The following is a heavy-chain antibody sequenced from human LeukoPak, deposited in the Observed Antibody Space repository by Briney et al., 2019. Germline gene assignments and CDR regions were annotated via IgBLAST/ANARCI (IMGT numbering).Heavy chain of an antibody. J-gene: IGHJ3*02. CDR1: GFTFSNYV. CDR2: ISGSGGGT. Sequence: PGGSLRLSCAASGFTFSNYVMSWVRQAPGKGLEWVSSISGSGGGTFYADSVKGRFTISRDDSKNTLFLQMNSLRAEDTAVYYCAKSPAVDAAFDIWGQGTMVTVSS. D-gene: IGHD4-23*01. V-gene: IGHV3-23*01. CDR3: AKSPAVDAAFDI.